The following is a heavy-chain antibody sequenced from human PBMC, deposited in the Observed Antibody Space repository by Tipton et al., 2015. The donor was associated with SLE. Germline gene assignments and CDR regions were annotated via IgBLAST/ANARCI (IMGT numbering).Heavy chain of an antibody. D-gene: IGHD3-16*01. CDR3: ARQRGYYDGMPFPPWNFDL. CDR2: IHYAGGT. Sequence: TLSLTCSVSGDSLSSNNYYWGWIRQSPAQGLEWIGTIHYAGGTYYNPSLRSRLTISVDTSENHFSLNLNSVTAADTAVYFCARQRGYYDGMPFPPWNFDLWGRGTQVTVSS. V-gene: IGHV4-39*07. J-gene: IGHJ2*01. CDR1: GDSLSSNNYY.